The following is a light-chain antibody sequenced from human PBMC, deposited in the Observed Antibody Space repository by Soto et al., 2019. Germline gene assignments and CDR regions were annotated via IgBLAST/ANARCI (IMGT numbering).Light chain of an antibody. CDR3: QQSYSTPIT. CDR1: QSISNY. V-gene: IGKV1-39*01. CDR2: AAS. J-gene: IGKJ5*01. Sequence: DIQITQSPSSLSASVGDRVTITCRASQSISNYLNWYQQKPGKAPKVLIYAASNLQSGVPSRFSGSGSGTDFTLTISSLQPEDFATYYCQQSYSTPITFGQGTRLEIK.